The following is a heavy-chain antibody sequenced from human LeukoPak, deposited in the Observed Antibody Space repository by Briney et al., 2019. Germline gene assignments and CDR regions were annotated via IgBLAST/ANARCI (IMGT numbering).Heavy chain of an antibody. Sequence: GGSLRLSCVASGFTFSTYRMHCVRQAPGKGLEYVSGINANGDSTYYAESVKGTFTVSGDNSKNTLYLQMGSLRADDMAIYYCARELRYSSNTFDIWGQGTMVTVSS. V-gene: IGHV3-64*02. D-gene: IGHD5-18*01. CDR3: ARELRYSSNTFDI. CDR1: GFTFSTYR. J-gene: IGHJ3*02. CDR2: INANGDST.